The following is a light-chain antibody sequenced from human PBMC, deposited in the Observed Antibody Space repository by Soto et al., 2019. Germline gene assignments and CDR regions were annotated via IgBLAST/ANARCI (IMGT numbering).Light chain of an antibody. CDR3: QQYAASPRT. CDR2: GAS. J-gene: IGKJ1*01. Sequence: EIALTQSPGTLSLSPRERATLSCRASQSVSNAYLAWYQHKVGQSPRLLIYGASNRAPGIPDRFSGSGSGTDFTLTISRLEPEDFAVYYCQQYAASPRTFGQGTQVEVK. V-gene: IGKV3-20*01. CDR1: QSVSNAY.